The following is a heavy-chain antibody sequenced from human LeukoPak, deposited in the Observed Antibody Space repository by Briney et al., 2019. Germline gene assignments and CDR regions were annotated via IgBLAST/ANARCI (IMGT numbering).Heavy chain of an antibody. J-gene: IGHJ4*02. D-gene: IGHD1-14*01. CDR3: TRDRSRAEDD. Sequence: PGGSLRLSCAASGFTFSGHWMSWVRPAPGKGLEWVANMNQGGSDKYYVDSVKGRFTISRDNANNLLYLQMNSLRGEDTAVYYCTRDRSRAEDDWGQGTLVTVSS. CDR1: GFTFSGHW. V-gene: IGHV3-7*01. CDR2: MNQGGSDK.